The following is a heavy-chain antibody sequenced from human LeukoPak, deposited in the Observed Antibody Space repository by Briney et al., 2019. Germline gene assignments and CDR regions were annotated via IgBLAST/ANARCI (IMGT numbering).Heavy chain of an antibody. CDR2: ISDSSSTI. CDR1: GFTFSSYG. CDR3: ARWGATGYGDY. Sequence: PGGSLRLSCAASGFTFSSYGMNWVRQAPGKGLEWVSYISDSSSTIYYADSVKGRLTISRDNAKNSLYLQKNSLRAEDTAVYYCARWGATGYGDYWGQGTLVTVSS. J-gene: IGHJ4*02. V-gene: IGHV3-48*03. D-gene: IGHD3-9*01.